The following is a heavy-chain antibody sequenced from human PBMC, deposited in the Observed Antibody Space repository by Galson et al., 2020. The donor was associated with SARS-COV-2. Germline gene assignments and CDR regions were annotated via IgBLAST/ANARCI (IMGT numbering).Heavy chain of an antibody. D-gene: IGHD3-10*01. CDR3: ARQAPVEGSEAYYISGHYYGMDV. V-gene: IGHV5-51*01. J-gene: IGHJ6*02. CDR1: GYSFSSYW. Sequence: GESLKISCKGSGYSFSSYWIGWVRPMPEKGLEWMGIIYPGDSDTRYSPSFQGQVTISADKSITTAYLHWSSLKASDTAIYYCARQAPVEGSEAYYISGHYYGMDVWGQGTTVTVSS. CDR2: IYPGDSDT.